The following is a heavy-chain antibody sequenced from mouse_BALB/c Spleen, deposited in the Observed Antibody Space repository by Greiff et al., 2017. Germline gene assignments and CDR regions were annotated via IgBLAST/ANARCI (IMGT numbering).Heavy chain of an antibody. CDR2: ISYDGSN. J-gene: IGHJ3*01. V-gene: IGHV3-6*01. Sequence: DVQLQESGPGLVKPSQSLSLSCSVTGYSITSGYFWYWIRQFPGNKLEWMGYISYDGSNNYNPSLKNRITITRDTSKNQLFLKLNSVTTEDTATYYCARPLITTEYAYWGQGTLVTVSA. CDR1: GYSITSGYF. CDR3: ARPLITTEYAY. D-gene: IGHD1-1*01.